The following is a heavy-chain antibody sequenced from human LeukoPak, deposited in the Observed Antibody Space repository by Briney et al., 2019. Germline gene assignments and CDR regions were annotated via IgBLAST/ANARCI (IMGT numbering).Heavy chain of an antibody. Sequence: PSETPSLTCTVPGGSITSYYWSWIRQPPGKGLEWIGYISYSGSTNYNPSLKSRVTISLDTSKTQFFLKLSSVTAADTALYYCARGNANWGQGTLVTVSS. CDR2: ISYSGST. CDR3: ARGNAN. V-gene: IGHV4-59*01. J-gene: IGHJ4*02. CDR1: GGSITSYY.